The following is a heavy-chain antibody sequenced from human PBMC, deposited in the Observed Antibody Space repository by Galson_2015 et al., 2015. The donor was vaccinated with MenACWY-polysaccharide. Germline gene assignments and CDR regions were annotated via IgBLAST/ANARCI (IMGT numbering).Heavy chain of an antibody. CDR2: ISAGNGRT. CDR3: ARDSENLDY. J-gene: IGHJ4*02. D-gene: IGHD6-19*01. CDR1: GSIFTHYA. V-gene: IGHV1-3*01. Sequence: VKVSCKASGSIFTHYAMHWVRQAPGQSFEWMGWISAGNGRTEYSQKFQGRVTITRDTSASTAYMEVSSLRSEDTAVYYCARDSENLDYWGQGTLVTVSS.